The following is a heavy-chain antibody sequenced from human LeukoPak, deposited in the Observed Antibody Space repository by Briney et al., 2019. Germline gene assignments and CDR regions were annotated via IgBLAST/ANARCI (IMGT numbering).Heavy chain of an antibody. J-gene: IGHJ2*01. CDR1: GGSFSGYY. CDR3: ARFLAYCGGDCSNWYFDL. V-gene: IGHV4-34*01. Sequence: SETLSLTCAVYGGSFSGYYWSWIRQPPGKGLEWIGEINHSGRTNYNPSLRSRVTISVDTSKNQFSLKLRFLTAADPAVYYCARFLAYCGGDCSNWYFDLWGRGTLVTVSS. D-gene: IGHD2-21*02. CDR2: INHSGRT.